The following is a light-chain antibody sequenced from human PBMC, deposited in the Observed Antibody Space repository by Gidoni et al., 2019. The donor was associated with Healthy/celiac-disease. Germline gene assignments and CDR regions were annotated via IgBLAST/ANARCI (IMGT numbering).Light chain of an antibody. CDR3: QQYGSSPLWA. CDR2: GAS. Sequence: EIVLTQSPGTQSLSPGERATLSCRASQSVSSSYLALYQQKPGQAPRLLIYGASSRATGIPDRFSGSGSGTDFTLTISRLEPEDFAVYYCQQYGSSPLWAFGQGTKVEIK. J-gene: IGKJ1*01. V-gene: IGKV3-20*01. CDR1: QSVSSSY.